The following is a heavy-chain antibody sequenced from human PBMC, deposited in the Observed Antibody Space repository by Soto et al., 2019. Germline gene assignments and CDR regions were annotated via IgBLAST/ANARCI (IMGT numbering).Heavy chain of an antibody. J-gene: IGHJ5*02. CDR3: ARDQGRGRTDA. CDR1: GGSLSDYY. V-gene: IGHV4-34*01. Sequence: SETLSLTCAVYGGSLSDYYWSWIRQPPGKGLEWIGEINHSGSTNYNPSLKSRVTISVDTSKNQFSLKLSSVTAADTAVYYCARDQGRGRTDAWGQGSLVTSPQ. D-gene: IGHD3-10*01. CDR2: INHSGST.